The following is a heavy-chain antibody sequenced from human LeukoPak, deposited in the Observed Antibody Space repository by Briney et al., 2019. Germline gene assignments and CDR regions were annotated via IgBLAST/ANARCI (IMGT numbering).Heavy chain of an antibody. CDR3: ARGGIGKVVVAATRGIYYYYYGMDV. CDR1: GGSFSGYY. J-gene: IGHJ6*02. V-gene: IGHV4-34*01. CDR2: INHSGST. Sequence: SETLFLTCAVYGGSFSGYYWSWIRQPPGKGLEWIGEINHSGSTNYNPSLKSRVTISVDTSKNQFSLKLSSVTAADTAVYYCARGGIGKVVVAATRGIYYYYYGMDVWGQGTTVTVSS. D-gene: IGHD2-15*01.